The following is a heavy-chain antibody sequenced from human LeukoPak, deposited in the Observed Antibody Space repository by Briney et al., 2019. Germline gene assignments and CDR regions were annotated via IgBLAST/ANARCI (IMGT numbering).Heavy chain of an antibody. J-gene: IGHJ6*03. D-gene: IGHD3-10*01. CDR1: GGSISSYY. CDR2: IYYSGST. Sequence: SETLSLTCTVSGGSISSYYWSWIRRPPGKGLEWIGYIYYSGSTNYNPSLKSRVTISVDTSKNQFSLKLSSVTAADTAVYYCARDLRAGPRPGSYYYYYYMDVWGKGTTVTVSS. V-gene: IGHV4-59*12. CDR3: ARDLRAGPRPGSYYYYYYMDV.